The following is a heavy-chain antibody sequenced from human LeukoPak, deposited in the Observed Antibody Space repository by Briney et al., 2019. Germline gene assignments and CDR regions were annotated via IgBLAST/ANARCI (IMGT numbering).Heavy chain of an antibody. CDR2: IIPIFGTA. V-gene: IGHV1-69*01. J-gene: IGHJ4*02. Sequence: SVKVSCKASGGTFSSYAISWVRQAPGQGLEWMGGIIPIFGTANYAQKFQGRVTITADESTSTAYMELSSLRSEDTAVYYCARGRDSSGSLLPYFDYWGQGTLVTVSS. D-gene: IGHD3-22*01. CDR1: GGTFSSYA. CDR3: ARGRDSSGSLLPYFDY.